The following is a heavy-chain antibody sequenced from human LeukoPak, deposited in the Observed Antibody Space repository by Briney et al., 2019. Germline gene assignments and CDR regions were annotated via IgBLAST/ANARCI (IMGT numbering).Heavy chain of an antibody. J-gene: IGHJ4*02. CDR2: IKSKGDGETI. V-gene: IGHV3-15*01. D-gene: IGHD3-10*01. CDR1: GFTFTNAW. CDR3: TTDLGLTMIRGVIVY. Sequence: GGPLRLSCAASGFTFTNAWMSWVRQAPGKGLEWVGRIKSKGDGETIDNAAPVKGRFTMSRDDSKATLYLQMNSLKAEDTAVYYCTTDLGLTMIRGVIVYWGQRALVTVSS.